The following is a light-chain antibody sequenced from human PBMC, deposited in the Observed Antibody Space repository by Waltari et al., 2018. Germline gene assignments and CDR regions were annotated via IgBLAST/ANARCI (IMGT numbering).Light chain of an antibody. V-gene: IGKV1-5*03. CDR1: QSIATW. Sequence: DIQMTQAPSHLSPSVGDRVTITCRASQSIATWLAWYQQKPGKDPNLLIYEASSLGSGVPSRFSGSGSGTEFTLTISSLQPDDFATYYCQQYNSYPWTFGQGTKVEIK. J-gene: IGKJ1*01. CDR3: QQYNSYPWT. CDR2: EAS.